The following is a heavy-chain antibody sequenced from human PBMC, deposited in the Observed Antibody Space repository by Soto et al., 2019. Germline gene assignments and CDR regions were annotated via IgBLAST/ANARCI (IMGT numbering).Heavy chain of an antibody. CDR2: ISAYNGNT. CDR1: GYTFTSYG. J-gene: IGHJ5*02. V-gene: IGHV1-18*01. Sequence: VASVKVSCKASGYTFTSYGISWVRQAPEQGLEWMGWISAYNGNTNYAQKLQGRVTMTTDTSTSTAYMELRSLRSDDTAVYYCARDETYYDFWSGSSPFDPWGQGTLVTVSS. CDR3: ARDETYYDFWSGSSPFDP. D-gene: IGHD3-3*01.